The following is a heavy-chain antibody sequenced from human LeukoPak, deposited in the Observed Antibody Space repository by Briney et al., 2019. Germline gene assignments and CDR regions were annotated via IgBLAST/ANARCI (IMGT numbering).Heavy chain of an antibody. J-gene: IGHJ3*02. CDR1: GFTFSYYY. CDR3: ARSQQLQDAFDI. D-gene: IGHD6-13*01. Sequence: GSLRLSCAASGFTFSYYYMSWIRQAPGKGLEWVSYISSSGSTIYYADSVKGRFTISRDNAKNSLYLQMNSLRAEDTAVYYCARSQQLQDAFDIWGQGTMVTVSS. V-gene: IGHV3-11*01. CDR2: ISSSGSTI.